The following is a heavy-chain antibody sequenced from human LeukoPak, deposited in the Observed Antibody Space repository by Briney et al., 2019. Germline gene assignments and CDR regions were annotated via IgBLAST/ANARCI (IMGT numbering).Heavy chain of an antibody. V-gene: IGHV3-11*01. J-gene: IGHJ4*02. Sequence: PGGSLRLSCAASGFTFSDYYMSWIRQAPGKGLEWVSYISSRGSTVYYADSVKGRFTISRDNAKNSLYLQMNSLRAEDTAVYYCARLGIITAAGSNDYWGQGTLVTVSS. CDR1: GFTFSDYY. CDR3: ARLGIITAAGSNDY. CDR2: ISSRGSTV. D-gene: IGHD6-13*01.